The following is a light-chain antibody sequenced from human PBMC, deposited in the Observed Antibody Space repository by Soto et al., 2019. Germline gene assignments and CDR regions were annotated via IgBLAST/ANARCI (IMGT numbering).Light chain of an antibody. CDR2: ATS. V-gene: IGKV1-39*01. CDR1: QSISTY. CDR3: QQTYSLPHT. J-gene: IGKJ4*01. Sequence: DIQMTQSPPSLFASVGDSIPITCRASQSISTYLNWYRQKPGKAPELLIFATSSLQRGVPSRFSGSGSGTDFTLTISSLQPGDFETYYCQQTYSLPHTFGGGTKV.